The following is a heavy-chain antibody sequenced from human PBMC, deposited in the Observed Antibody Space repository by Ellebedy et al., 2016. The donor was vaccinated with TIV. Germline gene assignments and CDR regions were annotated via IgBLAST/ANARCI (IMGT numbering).Heavy chain of an antibody. V-gene: IGHV4-4*07. CDR1: GGSVNDDY. J-gene: IGHJ3*02. CDR2: MYAGGST. D-gene: IGHD4-23*01. CDR3: ARDRMTTVVTRALDI. Sequence: GSLRLSCTVSGGSVNDDYWNWIRQPAGKGLEWIGRMYAGGSTDYNRSLKSRVTLSVDTSKNQFSLRLNSVAAADTAVYYCARDRMTTVVTRALDIWGQGTMVTVSS.